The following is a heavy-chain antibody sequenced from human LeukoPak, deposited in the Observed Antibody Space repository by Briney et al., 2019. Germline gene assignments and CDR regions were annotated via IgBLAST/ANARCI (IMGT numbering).Heavy chain of an antibody. Sequence: PGGSLRLSCAASGFTFSSYWMHWVRQAPGKGLVWVSRINTDGSSVTYAEFVEGRFTISRDNAKNTLYLQMNSLRAEDTAVYYCLRTTLGPAGAIDYWGQGTLVAVSS. V-gene: IGHV3-74*01. J-gene: IGHJ4*02. D-gene: IGHD2-2*01. CDR1: GFTFSSYW. CDR2: INTDGSSV. CDR3: LRTTLGPAGAIDY.